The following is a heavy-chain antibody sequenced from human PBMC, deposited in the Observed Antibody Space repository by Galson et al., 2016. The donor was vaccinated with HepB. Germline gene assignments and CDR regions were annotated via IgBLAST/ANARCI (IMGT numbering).Heavy chain of an antibody. V-gene: IGHV5-51*01. CDR1: GYSFSNHW. CDR2: IYPGDSDT. D-gene: IGHD6-13*01. Sequence: QSGAEVKKPGESLKISCKGSGYSFSNHWVVWVRQMPGKGLEWMGIIYPGDSDTRYSPSFQGQVTIPADKSISTAFLQWTSLKASDTTIYYCARHGGSSWMENWFDPWGQGTLVTVSS. J-gene: IGHJ5*02. CDR3: ARHGGSSWMENWFDP.